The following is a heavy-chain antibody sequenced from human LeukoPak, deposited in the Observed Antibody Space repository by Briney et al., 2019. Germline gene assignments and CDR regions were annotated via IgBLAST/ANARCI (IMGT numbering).Heavy chain of an antibody. Sequence: ASVKVSCKASGYTFTSYAMNWVRQAPGQGLEWMGWISPYNGNTHYRQRFQGRVTMTTDTSTSTAYMELRSLTSDDTAVYYCASGISSWSQDFDYWGQGTLVTVSS. J-gene: IGHJ4*02. V-gene: IGHV1-18*01. CDR2: ISPYNGNT. CDR1: GYTFTSYA. D-gene: IGHD6-13*01. CDR3: ASGISSWSQDFDY.